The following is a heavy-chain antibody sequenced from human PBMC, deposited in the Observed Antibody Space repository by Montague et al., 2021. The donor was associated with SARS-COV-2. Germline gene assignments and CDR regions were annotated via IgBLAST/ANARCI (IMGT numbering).Heavy chain of an antibody. CDR2: IYWDDDK. J-gene: IGHJ5*02. CDR3: ARYGDYGSWFDP. CDR1: GFSLNTSGEG. V-gene: IGHV2-5*02. Sequence: VKPTQTLTLTCTFSGFSLNTSGEGVGWVRQPPGKALEWLALIYWDDDKRYSPSLKGRSTISKDTTKNEVVLTVANMDPVDTATYYCARYGDYGSWFDPWGQGTLVTVSS. D-gene: IGHD4-17*01.